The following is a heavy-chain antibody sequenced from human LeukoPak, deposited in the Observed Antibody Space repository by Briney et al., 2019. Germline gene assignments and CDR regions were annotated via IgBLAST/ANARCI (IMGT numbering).Heavy chain of an antibody. J-gene: IGHJ4*02. CDR3: ARHSQRYCSGGSCSLDY. CDR2: IYPGDSDT. V-gene: IGHV5-51*01. CDR1: GYSFTSYW. D-gene: IGHD2-15*01. Sequence: PGESLKISCKGSGYSFTSYWIGWVRRMPGKGLEWMGIIYPGDSDTRYSPSFQGQVTISADKSISTAYLQWSSLKASDTAMYYCARHSQRYCSGGSCSLDYWGQGTLVTVSS.